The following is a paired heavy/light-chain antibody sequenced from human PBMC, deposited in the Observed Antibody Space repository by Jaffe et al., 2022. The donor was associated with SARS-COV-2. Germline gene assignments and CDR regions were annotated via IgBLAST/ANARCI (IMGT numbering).Heavy chain of an antibody. CDR2: VSHSGST. CDR1: GLSISGGFY. V-gene: IGHV4-38-2*02. J-gene: IGHJ4*02. CDR3: ARDVGGGTSDY. Sequence: QVQLQESGPGLVKPSETLSLTCTVSGLSISGGFYGGWIRQAPGKGLEWIGSVSHSGSTWYSPSLRSRVVISVDMSKNHFSLRLNSVTAADTAVYYCARDVGGGTSDYWGQGTLVTVSS. D-gene: IGHD3-16*01.
Light chain of an antibody. J-gene: IGLJ1*01. V-gene: IGLV2-8*01. CDR2: EVN. CDR3: LSHAGSYNI. Sequence: QSALTQPPSASGSPGQSITISCTGTSSDVGAYNSVSWYQQHPGKVPKLMIYEVNKRPSGVPDRFSGSKSGNTASLTVSGLQAEDEADYYCLSHAGSYNIFGLGTRVTVL. CDR1: SSDVGAYNS.